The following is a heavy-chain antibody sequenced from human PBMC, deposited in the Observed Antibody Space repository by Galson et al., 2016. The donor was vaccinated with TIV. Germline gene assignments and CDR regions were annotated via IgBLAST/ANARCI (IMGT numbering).Heavy chain of an antibody. Sequence: SLRLSCAASGFTFSDYYMSWFRQGPGKGLEFVSYITTTGFTIYYAESVKGRFTISRDNAKKSLFLQMNNLSAGDTAIYYCARDSRGSGAFDIWSQGTMVTVSS. CDR1: GFTFSDYY. D-gene: IGHD3-10*01. V-gene: IGHV3-11*01. CDR2: ITTTGFTI. J-gene: IGHJ3*02. CDR3: ARDSRGSGAFDI.